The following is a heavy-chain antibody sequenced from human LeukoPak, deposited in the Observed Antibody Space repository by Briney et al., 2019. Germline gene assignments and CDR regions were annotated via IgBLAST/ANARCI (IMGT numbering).Heavy chain of an antibody. V-gene: IGHV6-1*01. J-gene: IGHJ4*02. CDR3: ARHGQTAMVPIDY. CDR2: TYYRSKWNN. Sequence: SQTLSLTCAISGDSVSTTDADWAWIRQSPSRGLEWLGRTYYRSKWNNDYAVSVKGRITTNPDTSRNQFSLQLNSVTAADTAVYYCARHGQTAMVPIDYWGQGTLVTVSS. CDR1: GDSVSTTDAD. D-gene: IGHD3-10*01.